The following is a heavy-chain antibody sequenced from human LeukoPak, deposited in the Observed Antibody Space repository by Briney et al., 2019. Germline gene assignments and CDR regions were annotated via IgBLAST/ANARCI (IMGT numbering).Heavy chain of an antibody. CDR2: INHSGST. J-gene: IGHJ4*02. CDR3: ARAQTTAATPYYFDY. Sequence: PSETLSLTCAVYGGSFSDYYWSWIRQPPGKALEWIGEINHSGSTNYNPSLKSRVTISVDTSKNQFSLRLSSLTAADAAVYYCARAQTTAATPYYFDYWGQGTLVTVSS. V-gene: IGHV4-34*01. CDR1: GGSFSDYY. D-gene: IGHD6-13*01.